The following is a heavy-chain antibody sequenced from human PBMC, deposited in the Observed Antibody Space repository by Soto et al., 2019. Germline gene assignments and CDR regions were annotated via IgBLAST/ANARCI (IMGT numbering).Heavy chain of an antibody. CDR3: ASWHERVHAYDV. CDR2: LYDVDGT. J-gene: IGHJ3*01. D-gene: IGHD1-1*01. V-gene: IGHV3-53*01. CDR1: GLTVSGKKY. Sequence: DVQLVESGGGLIQPGESLRLSCAAFGLTVSGKKYVAWVRQAPGKGLEWVSALYDVDGTYYADSVKGRFTTSRDSSKTTVYLQMNGLRPDDTAVYYCASWHERVHAYDVWGQGTTVTVSS.